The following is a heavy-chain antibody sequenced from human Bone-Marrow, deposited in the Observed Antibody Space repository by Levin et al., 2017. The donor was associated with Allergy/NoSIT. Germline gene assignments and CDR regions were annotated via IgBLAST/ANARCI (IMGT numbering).Heavy chain of an antibody. J-gene: IGHJ4*02. D-gene: IGHD1-26*01. CDR3: AAIVGSTGHFDY. CDR2: ISYGGSKK. V-gene: IGHV3-30*03. Sequence: LSLTCAGSGFPFSSYGMHWVRPAPGKGLEWVAVISYGGSKKNYAESVKGRFTISRDDSKNTLFLQMNSLRAEDTAVYYCAAIVGSTGHFDYWGQGTLVTVSS. CDR1: GFPFSSYG.